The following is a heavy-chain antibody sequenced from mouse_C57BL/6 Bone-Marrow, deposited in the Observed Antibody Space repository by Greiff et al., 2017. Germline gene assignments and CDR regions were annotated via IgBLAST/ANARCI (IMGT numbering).Heavy chain of an antibody. J-gene: IGHJ1*03. CDR2: LNPGSGGT. D-gene: IGHD2-13*01. CDR1: GYAFTNYL. V-gene: IGHV1-54*01. Sequence: VQLQQSGAELVRPGTSVKVSCKASGYAFTNYLLEWVKQRPGQGLEWIGVLNPGSGGTKYNEKFKGKATLTADKSSSTAYMQLRSLTSEDAAVYFWAREDYGDYWWYCDVWGTGTTVTVSS. CDR3: AREDYGDYWWYCDV.